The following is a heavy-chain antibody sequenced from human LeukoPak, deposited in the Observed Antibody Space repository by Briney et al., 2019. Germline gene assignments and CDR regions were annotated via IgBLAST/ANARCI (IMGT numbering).Heavy chain of an antibody. Sequence: SETLPLTCAVSGASISNARYYWGWVRQPPGKGLEWIGRIYYSGNPYYNPSLKSRVTIPVNTSQRQIPLKTRAVTAADTAVYYCARHYTPYTSGWNVGLDYWGQGTLVIASS. D-gene: IGHD6-19*01. CDR2: IYYSGNP. CDR3: ARHYTPYTSGWNVGLDY. V-gene: IGHV4-39*01. J-gene: IGHJ4*02. CDR1: GASISNARYY.